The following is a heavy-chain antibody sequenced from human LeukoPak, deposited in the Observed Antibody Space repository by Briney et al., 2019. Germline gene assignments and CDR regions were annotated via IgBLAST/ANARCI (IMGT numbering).Heavy chain of an antibody. D-gene: IGHD2-2*01. Sequence: SGGSLTLSCAASECTFSSYGMHWVRQAPGKGLEWVAVIWYDGSNKYYADSVKGRFTISRDNAKNTLYLQMNSLRAEDTAVYYCARDRCRSTSCNNRGWFDPWGQGTLVTVSS. CDR2: IWYDGSNK. J-gene: IGHJ5*02. CDR3: ARDRCRSTSCNNRGWFDP. V-gene: IGHV3-33*01. CDR1: ECTFSSYG.